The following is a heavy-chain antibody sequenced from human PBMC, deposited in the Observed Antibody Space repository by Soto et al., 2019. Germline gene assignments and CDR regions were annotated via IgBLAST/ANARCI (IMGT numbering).Heavy chain of an antibody. CDR1: GGSVRGYY. V-gene: IGHV4-34*01. CDR3: ARNGYDTRNHHFDP. Sequence: SETLSLTCAVYGGSVRGYYWSWIRQPPGKGLEWIGEINDSGSTKYNPSLKSRVTISVDTSKNQFSLSLSSVTAADTAVYFCARNGYDTRNHHFDPWHQGNLVTVSS. CDR2: INDSGST. J-gene: IGHJ5*02. D-gene: IGHD3-22*01.